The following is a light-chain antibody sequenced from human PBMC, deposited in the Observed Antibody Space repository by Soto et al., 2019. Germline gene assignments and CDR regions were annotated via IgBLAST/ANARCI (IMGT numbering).Light chain of an antibody. CDR3: QQRYNWPIT. V-gene: IGKV3-11*01. CDR2: ADS. CDR1: QSVSGY. J-gene: IGKJ5*01. Sequence: DIVLTQSPASLCLSPGETATLSCRASQSVSGYIGWYQQKPGQAPRLLIYADSNRATGIPARFSGSGSGTDFTLTISSLEPEDFSVYYCQQRYNWPITFGQGTRLEIK.